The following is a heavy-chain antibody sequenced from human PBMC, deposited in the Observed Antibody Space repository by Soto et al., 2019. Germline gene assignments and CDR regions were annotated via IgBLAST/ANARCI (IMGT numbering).Heavy chain of an antibody. CDR3: TTGPGIAVVDSY. D-gene: IGHD6-19*01. CDR2: IKSKTDGGTT. J-gene: IGHJ4*02. CDR1: GFTFSNAW. V-gene: IGHV3-15*07. Sequence: EVQLVESGGGLVKPGGSLRLSCAASGFTFSNAWMNCVRQAPGKGLEWVGRIKSKTDGGTTDYAAPVKGRFTISRDDSKNTLYLQMNSLKTEDTAVYYCTTGPGIAVVDSYWGQGTLVTVSS.